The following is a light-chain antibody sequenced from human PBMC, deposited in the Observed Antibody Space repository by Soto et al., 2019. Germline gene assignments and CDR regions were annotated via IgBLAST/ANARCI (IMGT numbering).Light chain of an antibody. CDR1: SSDVGGYNY. CDR3: SSYVSSYTQV. CDR2: DVS. J-gene: IGLJ2*01. Sequence: QSALTQPASVSGSPGQSITVSCFGTSSDVGGYNYVSWYQQHPGKAPKLIIHDVSNRPSGVSNRFSGSKSGNTASLTISGLKAEDEAYYYCSSYVSSYTQVFGGGTKLTVL. V-gene: IGLV2-14*03.